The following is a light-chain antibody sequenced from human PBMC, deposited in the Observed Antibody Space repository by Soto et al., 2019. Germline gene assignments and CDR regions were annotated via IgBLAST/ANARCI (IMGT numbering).Light chain of an antibody. CDR1: SSDVGGYNY. CDR3: CSYAGSSTFEV. J-gene: IGLJ1*01. Sequence: QSALTQPASVSGSPGQSITISCTGTSSDVGGYNYVSWYQQHPGKAPKLMIYDVSNRPSGVSNRFSGSKSGNTASLTISGLQAEDEADYYCCSYAGSSTFEVFGTGTKVTV. CDR2: DVS. V-gene: IGLV2-14*01.